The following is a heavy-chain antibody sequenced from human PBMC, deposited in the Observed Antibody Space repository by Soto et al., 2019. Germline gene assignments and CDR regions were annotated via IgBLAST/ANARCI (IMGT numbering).Heavy chain of an antibody. Sequence: ASVKVSCKASGYTFTSYGISWVRQAPGQGLEWMGWISAYNGNTNYAQKLQGRVTMTTYTSTSTAYMELRSLRSDDTAVYHCARGLYDSSGYRPPDAFDIWGQGTMVTVSS. J-gene: IGHJ3*02. CDR2: ISAYNGNT. CDR3: ARGLYDSSGYRPPDAFDI. D-gene: IGHD3-22*01. V-gene: IGHV1-18*01. CDR1: GYTFTSYG.